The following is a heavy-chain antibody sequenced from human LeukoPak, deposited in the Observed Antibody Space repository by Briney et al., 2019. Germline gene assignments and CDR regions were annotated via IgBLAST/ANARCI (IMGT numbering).Heavy chain of an antibody. CDR3: ARGRGLRALDY. J-gene: IGHJ4*02. CDR1: GYTFTSYG. D-gene: IGHD4-17*01. Sequence: ASVKVSCKASGYTFTSYGISWVRQAPGQGLEWMGWINPNSGGTNYAQKFQGRVTMTRDTSISTAYMELSRLRSDDTAVYYCARGRGLRALDYWGQGTLVTVSS. CDR2: INPNSGGT. V-gene: IGHV1-2*02.